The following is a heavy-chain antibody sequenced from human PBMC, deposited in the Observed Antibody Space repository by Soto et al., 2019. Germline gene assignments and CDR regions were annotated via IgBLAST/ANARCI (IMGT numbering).Heavy chain of an antibody. J-gene: IGHJ4*02. Sequence: EVQLVETGGGLIQPGGSLRLSCAASGFTVSGNYMSWVRQAPGKGLEWVSVIYSGGSTYYADSVKGRFTISRDNSKNTLYLQMNSLRAEDTAVYYCARGRSSSSWYFDYWGQGTLVTVSS. D-gene: IGHD6-13*01. CDR3: ARGRSSSSWYFDY. V-gene: IGHV3-53*02. CDR2: IYSGGST. CDR1: GFTVSGNY.